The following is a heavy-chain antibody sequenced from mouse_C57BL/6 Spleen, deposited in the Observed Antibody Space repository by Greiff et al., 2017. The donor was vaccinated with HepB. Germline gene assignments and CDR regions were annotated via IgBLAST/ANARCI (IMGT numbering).Heavy chain of an antibody. CDR1: GYTFTSYW. CDR3: TRSPYDDGCSWFAY. Sequence: VQLQQSGTVLARPGASVKMSCKTSGYTFTSYWMHWVKQRPGPGLEWIGAIYPGNSDTSYNQKFKGKAKLTAVTSASTTYMELSSLTNEDSAVYYCTRSPYDDGCSWFAYWGQGTMVTVSA. D-gene: IGHD2-3*01. J-gene: IGHJ3*01. V-gene: IGHV1-5*01. CDR2: IYPGNSDT.